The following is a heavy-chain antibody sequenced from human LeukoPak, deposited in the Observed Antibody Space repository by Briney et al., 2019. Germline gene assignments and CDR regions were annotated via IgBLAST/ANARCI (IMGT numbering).Heavy chain of an antibody. V-gene: IGHV1-8*01. J-gene: IGHJ4*02. CDR3: ARSIVGVRKRNDY. D-gene: IGHD1-26*01. Sequence: ASVKVSCKASGYTFTSYDIIWVRQASGQGLEWMGWMNPNSGHTGYAQKFQGRVTMTRTTSISTAYMELTSLTSEDSAVYYCARSIVGVRKRNDYWGQGTLDTLSS. CDR2: MNPNSGHT. CDR1: GYTFTSYD.